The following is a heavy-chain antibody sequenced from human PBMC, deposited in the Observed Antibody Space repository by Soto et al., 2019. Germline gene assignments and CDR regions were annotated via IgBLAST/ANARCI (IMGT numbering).Heavy chain of an antibody. CDR3: ARGGGYCSGTGCPYVVDS. CDR1: GFGFSNYW. D-gene: IGHD2-2*01. V-gene: IGHV3-74*03. CDR2: INSDGSST. Sequence: EVQLVESGGGLDQPGGSLRLSCAASGFGFSNYWMHWVRQAPGKGLVWVSRINSDGSSTTYADSVKGRFTISRDNAKNTLYLRMNSLRAEYTAVYYCARGGGYCSGTGCPYVVDSWGRGTLVTVSS. J-gene: IGHJ4*02.